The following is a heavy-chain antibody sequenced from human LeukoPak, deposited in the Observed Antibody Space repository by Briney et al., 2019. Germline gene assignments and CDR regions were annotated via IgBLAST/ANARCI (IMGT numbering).Heavy chain of an antibody. Sequence: SETLSLTCTVSGGSISSYYWSWIRQPPGKGLEWIGYIYYSGSTNYNPSLKSRATISVDTSKNQFSLKLSSVTAADTAVYYCARDNWNYGSSMDVWGQGTTVTVSS. CDR3: ARDNWNYGSSMDV. D-gene: IGHD1-7*01. V-gene: IGHV4-59*01. CDR2: IYYSGST. J-gene: IGHJ6*02. CDR1: GGSISSYY.